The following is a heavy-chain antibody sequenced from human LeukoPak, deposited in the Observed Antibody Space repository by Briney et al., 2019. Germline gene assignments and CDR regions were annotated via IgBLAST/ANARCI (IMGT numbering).Heavy chain of an antibody. CDR1: GYNFTSYW. CDR2: IYPSNSDT. Sequence: GESLKISSRDFGYNFTSYWIAWVRQMPGKGLEWMGLIYPSNSDTKYSPSFQGQVTISADKSISTAYLQWSNLKASDTAMYYCARRYTIFGVVTIDYWGQGTLVTVSS. J-gene: IGHJ4*02. D-gene: IGHD3-3*01. CDR3: ARRYTIFGVVTIDY. V-gene: IGHV5-51*01.